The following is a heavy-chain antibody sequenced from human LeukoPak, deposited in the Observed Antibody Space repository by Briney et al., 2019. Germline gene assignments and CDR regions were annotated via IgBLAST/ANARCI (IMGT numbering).Heavy chain of an antibody. CDR1: GYTFTGYY. V-gene: IGHV1-2*02. CDR2: INPNSGGT. D-gene: IGHD3-10*01. CDR3: GRGRGYYYGSGSVYY. J-gene: IGHJ4*01. Sequence: ASVKVSFKASGYTFTGYYMHWVRQAPGQGLEWMGWINPNSGGTNYAQKFQGRVTMTRDTSISTAYMELSRLRSDDTAVYYCGRGRGYYYGSGSVYYWGQGTLVTVSS.